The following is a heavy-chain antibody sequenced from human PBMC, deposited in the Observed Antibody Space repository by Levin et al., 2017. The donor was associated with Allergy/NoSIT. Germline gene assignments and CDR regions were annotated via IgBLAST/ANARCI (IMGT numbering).Heavy chain of an antibody. Sequence: GESLKISCAASGFSFSSYWMSWVRQAPGKGLEWVAHINQDGTQKYFLDSVKGRFTISRDNARSSLFLQMNSLRAEDTAVYYCAWDSTGMYYDYSSGYYESWGQGTLVTVSS. V-gene: IGHV3-7*01. CDR1: GFSFSSYW. CDR2: INQDGTQK. CDR3: AWDSTGMYYDYSSGYYES. D-gene: IGHD3-22*01. J-gene: IGHJ4*02.